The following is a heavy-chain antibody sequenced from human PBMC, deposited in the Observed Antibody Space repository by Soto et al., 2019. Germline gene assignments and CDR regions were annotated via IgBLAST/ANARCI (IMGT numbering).Heavy chain of an antibody. CDR2: IYPSDSDT. D-gene: IGHD3-3*01. CDR1: GYNLAGYW. CDR3: ARGGVSTRTFDY. V-gene: IGHV5-51*03. J-gene: IGHJ4*02. Sequence: PGESLRISCKVSGYNLAGYWISWVRQMPGKGLELMGIIYPSDSDTRYRPSFQGQVTISADKSISSAYLQWSSLRASDTAMYYCARGGVSTRTFDYWGQGTPVTVSS.